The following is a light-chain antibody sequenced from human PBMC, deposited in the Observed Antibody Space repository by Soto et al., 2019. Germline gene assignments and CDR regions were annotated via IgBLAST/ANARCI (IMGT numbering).Light chain of an antibody. CDR2: GND. CDR1: SSNIGAGYG. CDR3: QSYDSSLSGSL. J-gene: IGLJ2*01. V-gene: IGLV1-40*01. Sequence: QSVLTQPPSVSGAPGQRVTISCTGSSSNIGAGYGVHWYQHLPGRAPKIIIYGNDYRPSGVPDRFSGSKSGASASLANTGLQAEDEADYYCQSYDSSLSGSLFGGGTKVTVL.